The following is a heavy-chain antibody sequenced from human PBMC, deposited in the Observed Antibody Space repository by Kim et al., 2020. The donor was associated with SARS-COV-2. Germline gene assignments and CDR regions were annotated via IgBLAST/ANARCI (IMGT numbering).Heavy chain of an antibody. V-gene: IGHV7-4-1*02. J-gene: IGHJ3*02. CDR3: ARGVLRDAFDI. Sequence: PTYAQGFTGRFVFSLDTSVSTAYLQISSLKAEDTAVYYCARGVLRDAFDIWGQGTMVTVSS. CDR2: P.